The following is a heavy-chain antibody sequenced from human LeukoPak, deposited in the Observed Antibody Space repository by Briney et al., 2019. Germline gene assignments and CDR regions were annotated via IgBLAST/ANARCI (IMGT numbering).Heavy chain of an antibody. J-gene: IGHJ4*02. V-gene: IGHV3-23*01. CDR2: ISGSGGST. CDR3: AKVVQTDIVVVPADSFDY. Sequence: GGSLRLSCAASGFTFSSYAMSWVRQAPGEGLEWVSAISGSGGSTYYADSVKGRFTISRDNSKNTLYLQMNSLRAEDTAVYYCAKVVQTDIVVVPADSFDYWGQGTLVTVSS. D-gene: IGHD2-2*01. CDR1: GFTFSSYA.